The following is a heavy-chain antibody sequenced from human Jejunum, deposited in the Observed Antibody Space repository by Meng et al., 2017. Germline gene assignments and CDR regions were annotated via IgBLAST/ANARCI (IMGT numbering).Heavy chain of an antibody. V-gene: IGHV3-13*01. D-gene: IGHD5-12*01. CDR3: TRARGVDMTRGIVGTFDI. CDR2: IGTEGDT. CDR1: GFTFSSYD. Sequence: GGSLRLSCAASGFTFSSYDMHWVRQVTGKGLEWVSAIGTEGDTYYQDSVKGRFTISRENAKSSLFLQMNSLRAGDTAVYYCTRARGVDMTRGIVGTFDIWGQGTVVTVS. J-gene: IGHJ3*02.